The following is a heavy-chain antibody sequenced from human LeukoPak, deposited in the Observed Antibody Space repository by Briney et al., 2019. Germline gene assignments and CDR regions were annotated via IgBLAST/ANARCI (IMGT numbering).Heavy chain of an antibody. CDR2: VYHSGST. Sequence: SETLFLTCAVSGDSINNNNWWSWVRQSPGKGLEWIGEVYHSGSTNYNPSLKSRVTISVDKSKNQFSLKLSSVIAADTAVYYCAMGLAWKLDYWGQGTLVTVSS. CDR1: GDSINNNNW. D-gene: IGHD4-23*01. V-gene: IGHV4-4*02. J-gene: IGHJ4*02. CDR3: AMGLAWKLDY.